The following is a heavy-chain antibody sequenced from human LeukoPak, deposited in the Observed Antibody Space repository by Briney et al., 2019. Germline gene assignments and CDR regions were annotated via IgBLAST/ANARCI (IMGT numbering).Heavy chain of an antibody. CDR2: ISDTSAM. J-gene: IGHJ4*02. D-gene: IGHD4-11*01. V-gene: IGHV3-48*01. Sequence: GGSLRLSCVASGFSFSLYSMKWVRQAPGKGLEWVSYISDTSAMYYADSVRGRFTISRVNAKNSLFLQMNSLRAEDTALYYCARSVPDYTRFDYWGQGALVTVSS. CDR1: GFSFSLYS. CDR3: ARSVPDYTRFDY.